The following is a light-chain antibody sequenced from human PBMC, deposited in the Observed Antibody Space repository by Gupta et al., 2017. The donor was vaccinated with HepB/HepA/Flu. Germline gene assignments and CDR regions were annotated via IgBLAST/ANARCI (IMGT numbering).Light chain of an antibody. V-gene: IGKV2-24*01. CDR1: QSLVHSAGNTY. J-gene: IGKJ3*01. CDR3: MQATHVHLIT. CDR2: KIS. Sequence: DIVMTLTPLSSPVHLDQTASISCRSSQSLVHSAGNTYLSWLQQRPGQPTRLLIEKISNRFSGVPDRFRGSGAGTDCTLNISRVGAEDVGVDYCMQATHVHLITFGPGTKVEIK.